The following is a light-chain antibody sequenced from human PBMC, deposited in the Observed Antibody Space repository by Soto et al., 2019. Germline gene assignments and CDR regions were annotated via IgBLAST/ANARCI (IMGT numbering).Light chain of an antibody. CDR2: GAS. Sequence: ENVLTQSPDTLSLSPGERATLSCGASQSVSRSYLAWYQQKPGQAPRLLIYGASSRATGIPDRFSGSGSGTDFTLTISRLEPEDFAVYYCQQYHTSPRTFGQGTRLEIK. CDR1: QSVSRSY. V-gene: IGKV3-20*01. CDR3: QQYHTSPRT. J-gene: IGKJ5*01.